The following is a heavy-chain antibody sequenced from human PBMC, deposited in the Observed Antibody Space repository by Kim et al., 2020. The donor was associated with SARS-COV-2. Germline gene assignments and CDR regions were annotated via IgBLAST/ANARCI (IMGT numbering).Heavy chain of an antibody. V-gene: IGHV3-33*01. CDR2: DGSNK. CDR3: AANFDF. J-gene: IGHJ4*02. Sequence: DGSNKFYADSVKGRFTISRDNSKNTVYLKMNSLRADDTAVYYCAANFDFWGQGTLVIVPS.